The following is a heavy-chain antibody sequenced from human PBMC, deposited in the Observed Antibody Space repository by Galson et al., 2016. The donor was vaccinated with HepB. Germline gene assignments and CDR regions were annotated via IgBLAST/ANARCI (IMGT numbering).Heavy chain of an antibody. D-gene: IGHD6-19*01. Sequence: RQAPGKGLEWIGEMNHSGNANYNPPLRSRVTMSVDRSRNQFSLKLSSVTAADTAVYYCARSTYSSGWYSGWFDLWGQGIAVTVSS. J-gene: IGHJ5*02. V-gene: IGHV4-34*01. CDR3: ARSTYSSGWYSGWFDL. CDR2: MNHSGNA.